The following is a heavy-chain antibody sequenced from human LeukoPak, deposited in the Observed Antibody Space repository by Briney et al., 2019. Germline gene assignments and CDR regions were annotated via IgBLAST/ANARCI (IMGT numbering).Heavy chain of an antibody. CDR2: IYHSGST. Sequence: SQTLSLTCAVSGGSISSGGYSWSWIRQPPGNGLEWIGYIYHSGSTYYNPSLKSRVTISVDRSKNQFSLKLSSVTAADTAVYYCASSGVTMVRGVINPLDYWGQGTLVTVSS. CDR3: ASSGVTMVRGVINPLDY. V-gene: IGHV4-30-2*01. D-gene: IGHD3-10*01. CDR1: GGSISSGGYS. J-gene: IGHJ4*02.